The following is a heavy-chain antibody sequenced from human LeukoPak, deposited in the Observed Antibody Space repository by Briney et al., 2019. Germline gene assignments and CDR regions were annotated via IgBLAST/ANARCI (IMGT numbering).Heavy chain of an antibody. V-gene: IGHV4-59*01. CDR2: IYYSGST. CDR3: ARAVISFGAAVAKGFDC. CDR1: GGSFSTYY. D-gene: IGHD3-16*01. J-gene: IGHJ4*02. Sequence: SETLSLTCTVSGGSFSTYYWSWIRQPPGKGLEWIGYIYYSGSTDYNPSLKSRVTMSLDTSKNQFSLKLTSVTAADTAVYYCARAVISFGAAVAKGFDCWGQGTLLTAYS.